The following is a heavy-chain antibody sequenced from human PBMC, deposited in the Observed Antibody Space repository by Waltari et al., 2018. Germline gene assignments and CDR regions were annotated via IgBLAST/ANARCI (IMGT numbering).Heavy chain of an antibody. Sequence: QVQLVQSGAEVKKPGSSVKVSCKASGGTFSSYAISWVRQAPGQGLEWMGGIIPIFGTANYAQKFQGRVTITTDESTSTAYIELSSLRSEDTAVYYCARGNTDYDFWSGFPFDYWGQGTLVTVSS. V-gene: IGHV1-69*05. CDR2: IIPIFGTA. J-gene: IGHJ4*02. D-gene: IGHD3-3*01. CDR3: ARGNTDYDFWSGFPFDY. CDR1: GGTFSSYA.